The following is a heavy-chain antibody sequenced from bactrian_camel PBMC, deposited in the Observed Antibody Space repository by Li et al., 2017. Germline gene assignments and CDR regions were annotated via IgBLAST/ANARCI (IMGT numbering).Heavy chain of an antibody. J-gene: IGHJ6*01. V-gene: IGHV3S55*01. CDR1: GFNFEDSD. CDR2: ISIDGST. D-gene: IGHD3*01. CDR3: AAAGTRASVMGPSTRTCPTDFGY. Sequence: HVQLVESGGGSVPAGGSLRLSCTASGFNFEDSDMGWYRQAPGNECELVSTISIDGSTYYTESVKGRFTISQDNAVNTMYLQMNNLNPTDTGVYYCAAAGTRASVMGPSTRTCPTDFGYWGQGTQVTVS.